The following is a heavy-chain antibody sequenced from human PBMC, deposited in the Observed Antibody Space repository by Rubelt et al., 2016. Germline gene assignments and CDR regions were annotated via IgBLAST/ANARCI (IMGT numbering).Heavy chain of an antibody. V-gene: IGHV3-7*01. D-gene: IGHD2-2*02. J-gene: IGHJ6*02. CDR3: AGRGGLVPAAIKPLYYYYGMDV. Sequence: RLSCAASGFTFSRYWMNWVRQAPGKGLEWVANIKQDGVETHYVDSVKGRFTLSRDNAKNSLYLQMNSLRAEDTAVYYCAGRGGLVPAAIKPLYYYYGMDVWGQGTTVTVSS. CDR2: IKQDGVET. CDR1: GFTFSRYW.